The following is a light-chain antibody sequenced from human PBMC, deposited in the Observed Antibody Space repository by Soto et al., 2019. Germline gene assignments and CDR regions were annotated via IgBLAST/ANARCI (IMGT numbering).Light chain of an antibody. V-gene: IGKV1-9*01. CDR1: QGINYY. CDR3: QQYNGWPIT. Sequence: DIQMTQSPASLSASVGDSVTISCRASQGINYYLAWYKQKPGKAPKLLINATSTLQSGVPSRFRGSGSGTEFTLTISSLQPDDFATYYCQQYNGWPITFGQGTRLEIK. CDR2: ATS. J-gene: IGKJ5*01.